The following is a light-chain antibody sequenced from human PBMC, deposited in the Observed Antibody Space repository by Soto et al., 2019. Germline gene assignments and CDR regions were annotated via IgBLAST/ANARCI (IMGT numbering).Light chain of an antibody. CDR3: QQSYSSWT. CDR1: QSISSY. Sequence: DIPMTQSPSSLSASVGDRVTIACRASQSISSYLNWYQQKPGKAPTLLIYAASSLQSGVPSRFSGSGSGTDFTLPISSLQPEDFATYYCQQSYSSWTFGQGTKVEIK. CDR2: AAS. J-gene: IGKJ1*01. V-gene: IGKV1-39*01.